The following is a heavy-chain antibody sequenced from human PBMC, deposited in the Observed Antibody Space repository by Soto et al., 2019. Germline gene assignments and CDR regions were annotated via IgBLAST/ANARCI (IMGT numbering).Heavy chain of an antibody. J-gene: IGHJ5*02. CDR2: IYYSGST. CDR1: GGSVSRGCYY. Sequence: PSETLSVTCTVSGGSVSRGCYYWSWIRQPPGKGLEWIGYIYYSGSTNYNPSLKSRVTISVDTSKNQFSLKLSSVTAADTAVYYCARETYYYVWGGYDLLYPWGTGTSVRVSS. V-gene: IGHV4-61*01. CDR3: ARETYYYVWGGYDLLYP. D-gene: IGHD3-3*01.